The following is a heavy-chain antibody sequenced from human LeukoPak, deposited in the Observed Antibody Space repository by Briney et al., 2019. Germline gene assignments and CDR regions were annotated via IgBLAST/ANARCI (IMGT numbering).Heavy chain of an antibody. V-gene: IGHV4-59*01. Sequence: SETLSLTCSVSGGSITGYYWNWIRQPPGKGLEWIGYMYNSASFNYNPSLKSRVTMSIDTSKNQISLELTSVTEADTAVYYCAKSTSTYYYYYMDVWGKGTTVIVSS. CDR3: AKSTSTYYYYYMDV. CDR2: MYNSASF. J-gene: IGHJ6*03. CDR1: GGSITGYY. D-gene: IGHD2-2*01.